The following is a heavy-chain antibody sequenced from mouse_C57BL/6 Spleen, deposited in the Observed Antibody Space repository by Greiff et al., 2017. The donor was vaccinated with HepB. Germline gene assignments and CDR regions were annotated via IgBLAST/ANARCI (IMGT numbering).Heavy chain of an antibody. J-gene: IGHJ2*01. CDR1: GYTFTSYW. D-gene: IGHD1-1*01. CDR2: IDPSDSET. V-gene: IGHV1-52*01. CDR3: ARDYGRSSDY. Sequence: QVQLQQPGAELVRPGSSVKLSCKASGYTFTSYWMHWVKQRPIQGLEWIGNIDPSDSETHYNQKFKDKATLTVDKSSSTAYMQLSSLTSEDSAVYYCARDYGRSSDYWGQGTTLTVSS.